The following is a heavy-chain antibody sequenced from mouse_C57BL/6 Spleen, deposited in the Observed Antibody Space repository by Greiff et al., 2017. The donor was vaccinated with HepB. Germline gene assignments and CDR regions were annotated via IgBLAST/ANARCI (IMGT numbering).Heavy chain of an antibody. Sequence: VQLVESGPGLVQPSQSLSITCTVSGFSLTSYGVHWVRQPPGKGLEWLGVIWSGGSTDYNAAFISRLSISKDNSKSQVFFKMNSLQADDTAIYYCAKTGPSWYFDVWGTGTTVTVSS. CDR1: GFSLTSYG. J-gene: IGHJ1*03. CDR3: AKTGPSWYFDV. CDR2: IWSGGST. V-gene: IGHV2-4*01.